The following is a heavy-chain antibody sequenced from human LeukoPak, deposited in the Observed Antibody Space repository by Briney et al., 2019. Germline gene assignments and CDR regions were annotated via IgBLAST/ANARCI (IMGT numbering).Heavy chain of an antibody. CDR2: IYHSGST. CDR1: GGSISSSNW. J-gene: IGHJ5*02. V-gene: IGHV4-4*02. CDR3: ARHRCSGGSCYPMNWFDP. Sequence: SETLSLTCAVSGGSISSSNWWSWVRPPPGKGLEWIGEIYHSGSTNYNPSLKSRVTISVDKSKNQFSLKLSSVTAADTAVYYCARHRCSGGSCYPMNWFDPWGQGTLVTVSS. D-gene: IGHD2-15*01.